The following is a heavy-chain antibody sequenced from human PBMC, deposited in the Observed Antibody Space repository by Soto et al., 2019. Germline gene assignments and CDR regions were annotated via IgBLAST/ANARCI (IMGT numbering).Heavy chain of an antibody. J-gene: IGHJ4*02. V-gene: IGHV1-69*01. Sequence: QVQLVQSGAEVKKPGSSVKVSCKASGGTFSSYAIRWVRQAPGQGLEWMGGIIPIFGTANYAQKFQGRVTITADESTSTAYMELSSLRSEDTAVYYCASPLYCSGGTCFDYWGQGTLVTVSS. CDR3: ASPLYCSGGTCFDY. D-gene: IGHD2-15*01. CDR1: GGTFSSYA. CDR2: IIPIFGTA.